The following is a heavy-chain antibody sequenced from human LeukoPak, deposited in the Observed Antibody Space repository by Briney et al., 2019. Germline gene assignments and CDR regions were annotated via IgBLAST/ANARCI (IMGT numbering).Heavy chain of an antibody. Sequence: PGGSLRLSCEASGFTFSKYGMHWVRQAPGKGLEWVSSISSSSSYIYYADSVKGRFTISRDNAKNSLYLQMNSLRAEDTAVYYCARGYSSSPGGDWFDPWGQGTLVTVSS. D-gene: IGHD6-6*01. CDR3: ARGYSSSPGGDWFDP. CDR2: ISSSSSYI. V-gene: IGHV3-21*01. J-gene: IGHJ5*02. CDR1: GFTFSKYG.